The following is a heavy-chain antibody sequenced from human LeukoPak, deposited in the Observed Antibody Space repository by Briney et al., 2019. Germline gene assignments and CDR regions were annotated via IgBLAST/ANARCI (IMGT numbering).Heavy chain of an antibody. J-gene: IGHJ4*02. CDR3: ASCGGGGSCYPQYIFDY. CDR1: GGTFSSYA. CDR2: IIPIFGTA. Sequence: AASVKVSCKASGGTFSSYAISWVRQAPGQGLEWMGGIIPIFGTANYAQKSQGRVTITADESTSTAYMELSSLRSEDTAVYYCASCGGGGSCYPQYIFDYWGQGTLVTVSS. V-gene: IGHV1-69*13. D-gene: IGHD2-15*01.